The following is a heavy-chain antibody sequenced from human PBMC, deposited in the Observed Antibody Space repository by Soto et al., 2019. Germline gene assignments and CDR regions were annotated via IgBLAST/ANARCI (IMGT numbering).Heavy chain of an antibody. V-gene: IGHV4-30-2*01. CDR2: IYHSGST. Sequence: QLQLQESGSGLVKPSQTLSLTCAVSGGSISSGGYSWSWIRQPPGKGLEWIGYIYHSGSTYYNPSLKSRVTISVDRSKYQFSPKLSSVAAADTAVYYCARAGGLGAVAADYWGQGTLVTVSS. CDR1: GGSISSGGYS. D-gene: IGHD6-19*01. CDR3: ARAGGLGAVAADY. J-gene: IGHJ4*02.